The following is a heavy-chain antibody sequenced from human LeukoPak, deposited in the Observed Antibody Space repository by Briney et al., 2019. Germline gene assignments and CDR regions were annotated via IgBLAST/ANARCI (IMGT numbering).Heavy chain of an antibody. D-gene: IGHD6-13*01. CDR1: GYTFTSYY. CDR3: ARDFDSSSWSLDTDY. V-gene: IGHV1-2*02. CDR2: INPNSGGT. Sequence: GASVKVSCKASGYTFTSYYMHWVRQAPGQGLEWMGWINPNSGGTNYAQKFQGRVTMTRDTSISTVYMELSRLRSDDTAVYYCARDFDSSSWSLDTDYWGQGTLVTVSS. J-gene: IGHJ4*02.